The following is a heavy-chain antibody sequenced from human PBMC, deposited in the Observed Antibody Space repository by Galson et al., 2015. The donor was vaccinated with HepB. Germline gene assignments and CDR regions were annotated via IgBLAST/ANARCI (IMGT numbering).Heavy chain of an antibody. Sequence: SLRLSCAASGFTFDDYIMHWVRQAPGKGLEWVSLISWDGGSTYYADSVKGRFTISRDNSKNSLYLQMNSLRTEDTALYYCARSCRSSGCINYWGQGTLVTVSS. V-gene: IGHV3-43*01. CDR2: ISWDGGST. CDR3: ARSCRSSGCINY. J-gene: IGHJ4*02. CDR1: GFTFDDYI. D-gene: IGHD6-19*01.